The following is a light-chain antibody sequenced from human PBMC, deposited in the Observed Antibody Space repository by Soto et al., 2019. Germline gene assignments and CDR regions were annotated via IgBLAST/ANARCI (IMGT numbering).Light chain of an antibody. V-gene: IGKV3-20*01. Sequence: PGTLSLSPGERATLSCRASQSVNRRSLAWYQQKPGQAPRLLISTISNRATGIPDRFSGSGSGADFTLTISRLEPEDFAVYYCQQYDNSRTFGQGTKVDIK. J-gene: IGKJ1*01. CDR1: QSVNRRS. CDR3: QQYDNSRT. CDR2: TIS.